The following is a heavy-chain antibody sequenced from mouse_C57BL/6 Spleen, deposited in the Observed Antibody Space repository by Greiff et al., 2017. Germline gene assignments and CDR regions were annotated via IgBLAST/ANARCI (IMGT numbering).Heavy chain of an antibody. Sequence: VKLQESGAELVRPGTSVKVSCKASGYAFTNYLIEWIKQRPGQGLEWIGVINPGSGGTNYNEKFKGKAILTADKSSSTAYMQLSSLTSEDSAVYFCARDGNYDYWGQGTTLTVSS. CDR3: ARDGNYDY. CDR1: GYAFTNYL. CDR2: INPGSGGT. J-gene: IGHJ2*01. D-gene: IGHD2-1*01. V-gene: IGHV1-54*01.